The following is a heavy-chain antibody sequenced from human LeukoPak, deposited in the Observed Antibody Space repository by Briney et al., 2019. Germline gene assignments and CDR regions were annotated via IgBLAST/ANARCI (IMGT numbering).Heavy chain of an antibody. J-gene: IGHJ3*02. Sequence: SETLSLTCTVSGGSISSYYWSWIRQPAGKGLEWIGYIYYSGSTNYNPSLKSRVTISVDTSKNQFSLKLSSVTAADTAVYYCARRKGLVKVAFDIWGQGTMVTVS. CDR2: IYYSGST. V-gene: IGHV4-59*08. D-gene: IGHD3/OR15-3a*01. CDR1: GGSISSYY. CDR3: ARRKGLVKVAFDI.